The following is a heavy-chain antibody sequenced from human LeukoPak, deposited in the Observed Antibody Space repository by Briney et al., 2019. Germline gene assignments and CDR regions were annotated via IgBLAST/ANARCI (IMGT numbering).Heavy chain of an antibody. Sequence: ASVKVSCKASGYTFTSYYMHWVRQAPGQGLEWMGIINPSGGSTSYAQKFQGRVTMTRDTSTSTVYMELSSLRSEDTAVYYCARDTYYYGSGSYGVYGMDVWGQGTTVTVSS. CDR2: INPSGGST. J-gene: IGHJ6*02. CDR1: GYTFTSYY. CDR3: ARDTYYYGSGSYGVYGMDV. V-gene: IGHV1-46*01. D-gene: IGHD3-10*01.